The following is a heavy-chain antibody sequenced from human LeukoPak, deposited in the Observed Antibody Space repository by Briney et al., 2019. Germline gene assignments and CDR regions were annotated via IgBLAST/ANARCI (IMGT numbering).Heavy chain of an antibody. J-gene: IGHJ4*02. V-gene: IGHV3-30*18. D-gene: IGHD3-22*01. CDR2: ISYDGSNK. CDR3: AKELYYYDSSGYPFDY. Sequence: GGSLRLSCAASGFTFSSYGMHWVRQAPGKGLEWVAVISYDGSNKYYADSVKGRFTISRDNSKNTLYLQMNSLRAEDTAVYYCAKELYYYDSSGYPFDYWGQGTLVTVSS. CDR1: GFTFSSYG.